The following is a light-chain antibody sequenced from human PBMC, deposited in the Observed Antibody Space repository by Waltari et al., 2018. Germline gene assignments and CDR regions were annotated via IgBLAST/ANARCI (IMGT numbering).Light chain of an antibody. CDR3: QQRRSWPLT. CDR2: DAS. V-gene: IGKV3-11*01. CDR1: QRVGTY. Sequence: EIVLTQSPAILSFSPGERAPLSCRASQRVGTYLAWYQQRPGQSPRLLIYDASYRATGIPGRFSGSGSETDFTLTISSLQPEDFAVYYCQQRRSWPLTFGGGTRVQI. J-gene: IGKJ4*01.